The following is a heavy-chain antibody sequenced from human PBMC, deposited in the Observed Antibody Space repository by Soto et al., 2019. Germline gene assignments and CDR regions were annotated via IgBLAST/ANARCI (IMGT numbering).Heavy chain of an antibody. CDR3: ASGAAGTYLDY. Sequence: SQTLSLRCAVYGGSYSGYYWSWQRQHPGKGLGWIGEITHSGSTNYNPSLQSRVTIPVXXXXXXFXLXLSXXXAADTAVYYCASGAAGTYLDYWGQGTLVTVSS. V-gene: IGHV4-34*01. J-gene: IGHJ4*02. D-gene: IGHD6-13*01. CDR1: GGSYSGYY. CDR2: ITHSGST.